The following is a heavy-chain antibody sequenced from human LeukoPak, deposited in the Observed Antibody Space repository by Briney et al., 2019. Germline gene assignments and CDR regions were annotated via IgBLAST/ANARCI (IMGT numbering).Heavy chain of an antibody. Sequence: SETLSLTCTVSGGSISGGSYYWGWIRQPPGKGLEWIGSIYYSGSTYYNPSLKSRVTISVDTSKNQFSLKLSSVAAADAAVYYCARGTLFSEYFQHWGQGTLVTVSS. CDR1: GGSISGGSYY. D-gene: IGHD3-3*01. CDR2: IYYSGST. J-gene: IGHJ1*01. CDR3: ARGTLFSEYFQH. V-gene: IGHV4-39*07.